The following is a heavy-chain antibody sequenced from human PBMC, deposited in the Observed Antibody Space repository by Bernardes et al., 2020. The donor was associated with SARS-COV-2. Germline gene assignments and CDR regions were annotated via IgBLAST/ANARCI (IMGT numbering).Heavy chain of an antibody. J-gene: IGHJ5*02. CDR1: GFTFSSYS. D-gene: IGHD2-8*01. CDR2: ISSSSSYI. Sequence: GGSLRLSCAASGFTFSSYSMNWVRQAPGKGLEWVSSISSSSSYIYYADSVKGRFTISRDNAKNSLYLQMNVVRGEDTATYYCARATETNCANRICDGRWFDPWGQGTLVTVSP. CDR3: ARATETNCANRICDGRWFDP. V-gene: IGHV3-21*01.